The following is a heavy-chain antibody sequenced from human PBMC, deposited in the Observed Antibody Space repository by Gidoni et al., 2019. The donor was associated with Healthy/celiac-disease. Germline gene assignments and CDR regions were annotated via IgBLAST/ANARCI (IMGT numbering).Heavy chain of an antibody. J-gene: IGHJ6*02. D-gene: IGHD3-9*01. CDR1: GGSISSYY. V-gene: IGHV4-59*01. CDR2: IYYSGST. CDR3: ARVYDYDILTGYYWGMDV. Sequence: QVQLQESGPGLVKPSETLSLTCTVSGGSISSYYWSWIRQPPGKGLEWIGYIYYSGSTNYNPSLKSRVTISVDTSKNQFSLKLSSVTAADTAVYYCARVYDYDILTGYYWGMDVWGQGTTVTVSS.